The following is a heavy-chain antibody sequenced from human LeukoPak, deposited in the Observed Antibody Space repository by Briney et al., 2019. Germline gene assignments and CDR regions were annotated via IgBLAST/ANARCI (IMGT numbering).Heavy chain of an antibody. J-gene: IGHJ4*02. CDR1: GFTFSSYW. V-gene: IGHV3-7*01. CDR2: IKQDGSEK. Sequence: GGSLRLSCAASGFTFSSYWVSWVRQAPGKGLEWVANIKQDGSEKYYVDSVKGRFTISRDNAKNSLYLQMNSLRAEDTAVYYCARDTVGYSSGYGDYWGQGTLVTVSS. CDR3: ARDTVGYSSGYGDY. D-gene: IGHD6-25*01.